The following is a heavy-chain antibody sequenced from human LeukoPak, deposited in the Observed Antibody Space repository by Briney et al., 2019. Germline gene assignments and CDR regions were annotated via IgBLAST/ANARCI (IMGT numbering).Heavy chain of an antibody. CDR1: GFTFSSYS. D-gene: IGHD1-1*01. V-gene: IGHV3-21*01. CDR3: AREVRLNNWFDP. CDR2: ISSSSSYI. Sequence: GGSLRLSCAASGFTFSSYSMNWVRQAPGKGLEWVSSISSSSSYIYYADSVKGRFTISRDNAKNSLYLQMNSLRAEDTAVYYCAREVRLNNWFDPWGQGTLVTVS. J-gene: IGHJ5*02.